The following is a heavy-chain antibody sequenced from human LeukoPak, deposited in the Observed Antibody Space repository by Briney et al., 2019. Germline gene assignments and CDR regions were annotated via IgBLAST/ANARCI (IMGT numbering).Heavy chain of an antibody. J-gene: IGHJ4*02. D-gene: IGHD6-13*01. CDR1: GFAFSTYS. CDR2: ISSGSTYI. V-gene: IGHV3-21*01. Sequence: GGSLRLSCAASGFAFSTYSMNWVRQAPGKGLEWVSSISSGSTYIYYAHLVKGRITISRDNAKNSLFLQMNSLRADDTAVYYCATDQGSIWRTGLDNWGQGTLVTVSS. CDR3: ATDQGSIWRTGLDN.